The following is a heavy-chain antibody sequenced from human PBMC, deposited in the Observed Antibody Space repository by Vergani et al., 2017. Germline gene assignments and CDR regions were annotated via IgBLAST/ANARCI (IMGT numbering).Heavy chain of an antibody. J-gene: IGHJ6*03. CDR3: ARSEYYDFWSGYLVHYYYYYMDV. CDR2: INWNGGST. V-gene: IGHV3-20*04. D-gene: IGHD3-3*01. Sequence: EVQLVESGGGVVRPGGSLRLSCAASGFTFDDYGMSWVRQAPGKGLEWVSGINWNGGSTGYADSVKGRFTISRDNAKNSLYLQMNSLRAEDTALYYCARSEYYDFWSGYLVHYYYYYMDVWGKGTTVTVSS. CDR1: GFTFDDYG.